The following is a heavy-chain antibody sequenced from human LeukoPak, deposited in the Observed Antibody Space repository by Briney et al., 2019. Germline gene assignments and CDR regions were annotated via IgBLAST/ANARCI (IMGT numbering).Heavy chain of an antibody. CDR1: GFTFSSYN. V-gene: IGHV3-48*01. CDR2: ISSTSSNI. CDR3: AKPYCTNGVCPEYFQH. Sequence: GGSLRLSCAAFGFTFSSYNMNWVRQAPGKGLEWVSFISSTSSNIYYADSVKGRFTTSRDNAKNSLYLQMNSLRAEDTAVYYYAKPYCTNGVCPEYFQHWGQGTLVTVSS. J-gene: IGHJ1*01. D-gene: IGHD2-8*01.